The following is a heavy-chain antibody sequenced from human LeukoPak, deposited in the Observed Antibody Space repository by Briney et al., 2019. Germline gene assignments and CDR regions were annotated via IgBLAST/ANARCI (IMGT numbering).Heavy chain of an antibody. CDR2: ISGGGGST. CDR3: AKDVFGWFDP. Sequence: GGSLRLSCAASGFTFTSYSMNWVRQAPGKGLEWVSTISGGGGSTYYADSVKGRFTISRDNSKNTLYLQVNSLRAEDTAVYYCAKDVFGWFDPWGQGTLVTVSS. V-gene: IGHV3-23*01. D-gene: IGHD3-16*01. J-gene: IGHJ5*02. CDR1: GFTFTSYS.